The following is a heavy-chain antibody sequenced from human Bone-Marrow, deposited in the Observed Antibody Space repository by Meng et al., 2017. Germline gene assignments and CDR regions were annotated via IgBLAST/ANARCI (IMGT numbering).Heavy chain of an antibody. CDR2: MKSNVDGGTV. V-gene: IGHV3-15*01. Sequence: EVQLVESGGDFVKPGGSLRLSCAASGFTFSNAWMTWVRQAPGKGLEWIGRMKSNVDGGTVDYAAAVKGRFFISRDDSENTFYLQMNSLKTEDTAVYYCSGHVDYWGHGTLVTVSS. J-gene: IGHJ4*01. CDR3: SGHVDY. CDR1: GFTFSNAW.